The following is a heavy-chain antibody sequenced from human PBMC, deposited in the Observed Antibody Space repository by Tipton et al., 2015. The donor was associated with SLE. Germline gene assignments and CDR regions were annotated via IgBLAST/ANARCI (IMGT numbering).Heavy chain of an antibody. V-gene: IGHV4-59*01. CDR2: IYYSGST. CDR3: ARQNVPLWSFDY. CDR1: GGSISSYY. D-gene: IGHD3-10*01. J-gene: IGHJ4*02. Sequence: TLSLTCTVSGGSISSYYWSWIRQPPGKGLEWIGYIYYSGSTNYNPSLKSRVTISIDTSKNQFSLKLSSVTAADTAVYYCARQNVPLWSFDYWGQGTLVTVSS.